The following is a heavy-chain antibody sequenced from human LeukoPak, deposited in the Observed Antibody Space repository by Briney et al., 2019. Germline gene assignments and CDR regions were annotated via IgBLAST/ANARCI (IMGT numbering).Heavy chain of an antibody. D-gene: IGHD4-17*01. CDR2: ISGSGGST. Sequence: PGGSLRLSCAASGFTFSSYAMSWVRQAPGKGLEWVSAISGSGGSTYYADSVKGRFTISRDNSKNTLYLQMNSLRAKDTAVYYCAKAPPPLTVTTPVVYFDYWGQGTLVTVSS. CDR1: GFTFSSYA. V-gene: IGHV3-23*01. J-gene: IGHJ4*02. CDR3: AKAPPPLTVTTPVVYFDY.